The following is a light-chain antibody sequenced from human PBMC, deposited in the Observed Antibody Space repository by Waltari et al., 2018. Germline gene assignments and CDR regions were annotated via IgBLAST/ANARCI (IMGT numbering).Light chain of an antibody. V-gene: IGLV2-11*01. CDR1: SGYLGGYHY. Sequence: SALTQPRSRSGSPGQALTISCSGSSGYLGGYHYFSWYQHPPGQAPTLLFYDFNKRPSGVPDRFAGAQSDNTASLTISGVQADDEADYYCCSYVGRYVFGTGTKVTIL. CDR2: DFN. J-gene: IGLJ1*01. CDR3: CSYVGRYV.